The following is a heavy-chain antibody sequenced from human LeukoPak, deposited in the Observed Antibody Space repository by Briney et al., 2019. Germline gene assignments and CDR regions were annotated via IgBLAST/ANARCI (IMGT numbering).Heavy chain of an antibody. Sequence: GGSLRLSCAASGFTFSDYYMSWIRQAPGKGLEWVSVIYSGGSTYYTDSVKGRFTISRDNAKNSLYLQMNSLRAEDTAVYYCARDSHSSGWHLLLDYWGQGTLVTVSS. CDR2: IYSGGST. V-gene: IGHV3-66*01. D-gene: IGHD6-19*01. J-gene: IGHJ4*02. CDR1: GFTFSDYY. CDR3: ARDSHSSGWHLLLDY.